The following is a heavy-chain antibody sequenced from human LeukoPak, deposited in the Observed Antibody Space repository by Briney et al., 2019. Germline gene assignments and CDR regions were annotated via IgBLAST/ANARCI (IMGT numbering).Heavy chain of an antibody. CDR1: GFTLSSYA. D-gene: IGHD6-13*01. Sequence: GGSLRLSCAASGFTLSSYAMSWVRQAPGKGLEWVSAISDTGNTYHADSVKGRFTISRDNSKNTLYLQMNSLRAEDTAVYYCARGKSSSWYFFDAFDIWGQGTMVTVSS. V-gene: IGHV3-23*01. J-gene: IGHJ3*02. CDR2: ISDTGNT. CDR3: ARGKSSSWYFFDAFDI.